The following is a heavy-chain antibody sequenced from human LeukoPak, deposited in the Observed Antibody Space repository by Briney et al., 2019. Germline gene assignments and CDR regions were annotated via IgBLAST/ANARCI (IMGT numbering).Heavy chain of an antibody. D-gene: IGHD3-10*01. V-gene: IGHV4-59*01. CDR1: GGSISPYF. J-gene: IGHJ5*02. CDR2: ISYTGST. CDR3: ARDDYRGVTNFDP. Sequence: SETLSLTCTVSGGSISPYFWSWMRQPPGKGLEWIGYISYTGSTNYNPSLKSRVTIWVDTSKNQFSLQLTSVTAADTAVYYCARDDYRGVTNFDPWGQGTLVTVSS.